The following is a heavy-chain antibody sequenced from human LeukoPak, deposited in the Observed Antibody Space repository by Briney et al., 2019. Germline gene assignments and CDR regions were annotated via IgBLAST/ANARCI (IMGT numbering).Heavy chain of an antibody. CDR1: GYTFTDYY. J-gene: IGHJ1*01. CDR2: INPKSGDT. CDR3: ARGSPVAAAGTAYFHH. D-gene: IGHD6-13*01. V-gene: IGHV1-2*04. Sequence: ASVKVSCKASGYTFTDYYMHWVRQAPGQGPEWMGWINPKSGDTKYAQESQGWVTMTRDTSISTAYIELSGSRSDDTAMYYCARGSPVAAAGTAYFHHWGQGTLVTVSS.